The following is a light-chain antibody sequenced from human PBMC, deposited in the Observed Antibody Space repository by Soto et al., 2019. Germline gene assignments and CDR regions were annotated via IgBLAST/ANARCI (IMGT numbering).Light chain of an antibody. Sequence: QSALTQPASVSGSLGQSITISCTGTSSDVGGYNYVSWYQQHPGKDPKVVIFEVTKRPSGVSSDFSGSKSGNTASLTVSGLQAEDEGDYYCSSYTSSSTVLFGRGTQLTVL. V-gene: IGLV2-14*01. J-gene: IGLJ2*01. CDR3: SSYTSSSTVL. CDR1: SSDVGGYNY. CDR2: EVT.